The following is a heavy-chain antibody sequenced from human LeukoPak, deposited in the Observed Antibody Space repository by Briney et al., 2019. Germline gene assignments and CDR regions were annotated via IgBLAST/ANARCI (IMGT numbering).Heavy chain of an antibody. D-gene: IGHD3-10*01. CDR2: IRSKANSYAT. CDR1: GLTFSGSA. V-gene: IGHV3-73*01. Sequence: PGGSLRLSCAASGLTFSGSAMHWVRQASGKGLEWVGRIRSKANSYATAYAASVKGRFTISRDDSKNTAYLQMNSLKTEDTAVYYCTRHPSGFGELNYGYWGQGTLVTVSS. J-gene: IGHJ4*02. CDR3: TRHPSGFGELNYGY.